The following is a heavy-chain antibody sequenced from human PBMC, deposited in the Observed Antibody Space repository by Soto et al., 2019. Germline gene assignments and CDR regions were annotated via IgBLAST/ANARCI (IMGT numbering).Heavy chain of an antibody. CDR1: VDSVSSNSAA. CDR3: ARYGSIWYLDS. D-gene: IGHD6-13*01. J-gene: IGHJ4*02. CDR2: TYYRSKWYS. Sequence: SQTLSLTFVISVDSVSSNSAAWNWIRPSPSRGLEWLGRTYYRSKWYSDYAISVRSRITINADTSKNQFWLQLNSVTPEDTAVYYCARYGSIWYLDSWGQGTLVTVSS. V-gene: IGHV6-1*01.